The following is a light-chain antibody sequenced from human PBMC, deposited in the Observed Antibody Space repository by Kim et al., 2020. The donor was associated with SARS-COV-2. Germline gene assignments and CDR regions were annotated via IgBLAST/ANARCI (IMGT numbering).Light chain of an antibody. CDR3: QQYAYWRA. V-gene: IGKV3-15*01. CDR1: QSISSS. Sequence: EIVMTQSPATLSLSPGERATLSCRASQSISSSLARYQQKPGQAPRVLIYGASARATGIPARFSGSGSGTEFTLTISNVQSEDFAVYYCQQYAYWRAFGQGTRLEIK. J-gene: IGKJ5*01. CDR2: GAS.